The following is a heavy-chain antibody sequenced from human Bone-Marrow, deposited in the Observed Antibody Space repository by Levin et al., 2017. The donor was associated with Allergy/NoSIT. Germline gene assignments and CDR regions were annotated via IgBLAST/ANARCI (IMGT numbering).Heavy chain of an antibody. CDR2: INWKSDTI. D-gene: IGHD2-21*02. V-gene: IGHV3-9*01. CDR3: TRRDCGGDCLRAFDI. J-gene: IGHJ3*02. CDR1: GFTFKNYA. Sequence: SLKISCAASGFTFKNYAMHWVRQVPGKGLEWVSGINWKSDTIDYADSVKGRFTISRDNAKNFLFLQMNSLRPEDTALYYCTRRDCGGDCLRAFDIWGHGTMVTVSS.